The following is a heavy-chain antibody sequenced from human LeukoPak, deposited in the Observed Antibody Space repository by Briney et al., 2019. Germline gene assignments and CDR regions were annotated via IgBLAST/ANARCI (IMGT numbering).Heavy chain of an antibody. V-gene: IGHV3-21*01. Sequence: GGSLRLSCAASGFTFSSYSMNWVRQAPGKGLEWVSSISTTSDYIYYADSLKGRLTISRDNAKNSLYLQMNSLRAENTAVYYCARGGIYSQGFDYWGQGTLVTVSS. CDR2: ISTTSDYI. CDR1: GFTFSSYS. D-gene: IGHD6-13*01. J-gene: IGHJ4*02. CDR3: ARGGIYSQGFDY.